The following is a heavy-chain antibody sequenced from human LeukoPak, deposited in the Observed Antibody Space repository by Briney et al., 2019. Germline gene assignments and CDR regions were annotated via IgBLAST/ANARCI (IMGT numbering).Heavy chain of an antibody. Sequence: SETLSLTCAVYGGSFSGYYWSWIRQPPGKGLEWIGEINHSGSTNYNPSLKSRVTISVDTSKNQFSLKLSSVTAADTAVYYCARRTAYYYDSSAWNYWGQGTLVTVSS. J-gene: IGHJ4*02. CDR1: GGSFSGYY. D-gene: IGHD3-22*01. CDR2: INHSGST. CDR3: ARRTAYYYDSSAWNY. V-gene: IGHV4-34*01.